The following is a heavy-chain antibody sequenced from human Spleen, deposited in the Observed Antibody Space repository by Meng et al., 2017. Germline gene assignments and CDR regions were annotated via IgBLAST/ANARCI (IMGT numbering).Heavy chain of an antibody. Sequence: VQCGAEVKTPGSASTASCKASGYTYTSYCIHWVRQATGQGLEWIGWMNPNNDYTGYAQKFHGRVTITRNTSISTAYMELSSLRSEDTAVYYCARGGGPTPFQHWGQGTLVTVSS. CDR2: MNPNNDYT. V-gene: IGHV1-8*03. CDR1: GYTYTSYC. J-gene: IGHJ1*01. D-gene: IGHD4-23*01. CDR3: ARGGGPTPFQH.